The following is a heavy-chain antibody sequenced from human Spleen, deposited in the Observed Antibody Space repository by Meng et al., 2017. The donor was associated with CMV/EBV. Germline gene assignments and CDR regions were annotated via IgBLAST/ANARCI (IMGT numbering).Heavy chain of an antibody. J-gene: IGHJ4*02. CDR3: ARGLRAAAATFDY. D-gene: IGHD6-13*01. V-gene: IGHV7-4-1*02. CDR2: INTNTGNP. Sequence: KASGYTFTSYTMNWGRQAPRQRVEWRGWINTNTGNPTYAQGFTGRFVFSLDTSVSTAYLQISSLKAEDTAVYYWARGLRAAAATFDYWGQGTLVTVSS. CDR1: GYTFTSYT.